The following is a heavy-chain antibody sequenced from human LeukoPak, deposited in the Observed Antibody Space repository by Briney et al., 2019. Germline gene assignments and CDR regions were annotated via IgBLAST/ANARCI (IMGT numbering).Heavy chain of an antibody. V-gene: IGHV4-34*01. D-gene: IGHD1-26*01. Sequence: PSETLSLTCAVYGDSFSGYYWSWIRQPPGKGLEWIAEINHRGSTHYNPSLKSRVNISVDTSKNQFSLNLDSVTAADTAVYYCARSWAGMYYPFYYFDFWGQGTLASVSS. J-gene: IGHJ4*02. CDR2: INHRGST. CDR3: ARSWAGMYYPFYYFDF. CDR1: GDSFSGYY.